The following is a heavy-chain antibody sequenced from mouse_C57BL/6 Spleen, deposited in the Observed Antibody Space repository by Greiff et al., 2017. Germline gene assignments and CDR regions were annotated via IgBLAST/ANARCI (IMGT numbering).Heavy chain of an antibody. CDR1: GYSITSGYY. D-gene: IGHD1-1*01. CDR3: ARAGYYGSSYYFDY. V-gene: IGHV3-6*01. CDR2: ISYDGSN. Sequence: EVKLMESGPGLVKPSQSLSLTCSVTGYSITSGYYWNWIRQFPGNKLEWMGYISYDGSNNYNPSLKNRISITRDTSKNQFFLKLNSVTTEDTATYYCARAGYYGSSYYFDYWGQGTTLTVSS. J-gene: IGHJ2*01.